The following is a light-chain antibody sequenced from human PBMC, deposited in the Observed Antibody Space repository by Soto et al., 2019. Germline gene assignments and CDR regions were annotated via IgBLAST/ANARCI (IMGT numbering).Light chain of an antibody. Sequence: DIQMTQSPSSVSASVGDRVTITCRASQSISSYLNWYQQKPGKAPKLLIYAASSLQSGVPSRFSGSGSGTDFTLTISSLQPEDFATYYCQQSYSTPLLTFGGGTKVEIK. CDR3: QQSYSTPLLT. V-gene: IGKV1-39*01. CDR2: AAS. J-gene: IGKJ4*01. CDR1: QSISSY.